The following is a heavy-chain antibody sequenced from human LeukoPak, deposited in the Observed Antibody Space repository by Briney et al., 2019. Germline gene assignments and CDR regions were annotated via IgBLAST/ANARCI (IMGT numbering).Heavy chain of an antibody. Sequence: PSETLSLTCTVSGDSISRYYWSWIRQPAGKGLEWIGRIYNGGIITYNPSLKSRVTMSIDTSNNQFSLRLRFVTAADTAVYYCARRRADSSSWYRDYWGQGTLVTVSS. CDR3: ARRRADSSSWYRDY. CDR2: IYNGGII. J-gene: IGHJ4*02. D-gene: IGHD6-13*01. CDR1: GDSISRYY. V-gene: IGHV4-4*07.